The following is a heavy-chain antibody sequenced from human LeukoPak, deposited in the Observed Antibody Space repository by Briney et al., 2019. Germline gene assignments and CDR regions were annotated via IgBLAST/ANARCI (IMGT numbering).Heavy chain of an antibody. CDR3: ARQTAPMIVVVNTPVEP. J-gene: IGHJ5*02. CDR1: GGTFSSYA. CDR2: IIPIFGTA. D-gene: IGHD3-22*01. Sequence: SVKVSCKASGGTFSSYAISWVRQAPGQGLEWMGGIIPIFGTANYAQKFQGRVTITTDESTSTAYMELSSLRSEDTAVYYCARQTAPMIVVVNTPVEPWGKGTLVTVSS. V-gene: IGHV1-69*05.